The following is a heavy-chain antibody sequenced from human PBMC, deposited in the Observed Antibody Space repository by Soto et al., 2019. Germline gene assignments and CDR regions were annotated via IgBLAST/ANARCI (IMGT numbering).Heavy chain of an antibody. CDR3: ARDLGSTNYYFDY. CDR2: IWYDGSKT. D-gene: IGHD1-1*01. CDR1: GFIFDDYG. V-gene: IGHV3-33*01. Sequence: QVQLVESGGGVVQPGRSLRLSCATSGFIFDDYGFHWVRQAPGKGLEWVAVIWYDGSKTLYADSVKGRVIISRDDSKNTVYLPMDNLRAEDTAVYHCARDLGSTNYYFDYWGLGTLVIVSS. J-gene: IGHJ4*02.